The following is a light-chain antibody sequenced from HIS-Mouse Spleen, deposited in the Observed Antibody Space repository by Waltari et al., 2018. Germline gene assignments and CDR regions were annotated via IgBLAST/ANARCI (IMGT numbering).Light chain of an antibody. CDR2: EDS. CDR3: YSTDSSGNHRV. J-gene: IGLJ2*01. CDR1: ASPKKY. Sequence: SYELTQPPSVSVSPGQTARITCPGDASPKKYAYWYQQQSGQAPVLVIYEDSKRPSGIPERFSGSSSGTMAILTISGAQVEDEADYYCYSTDSSGNHRVFGGGTKLTVL. V-gene: IGLV3-10*01.